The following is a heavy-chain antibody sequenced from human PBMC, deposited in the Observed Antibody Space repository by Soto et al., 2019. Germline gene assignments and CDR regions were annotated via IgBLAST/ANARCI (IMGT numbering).Heavy chain of an antibody. Sequence: QVQLVESGGGVVQPGRSLRLSCAVSGFTVSTYGMHWVRQAPGKGLEWVAVISRDGGTKYYADSVKGRFTISRDNSRNPLFLEMNSLSGDDMAVYYCTGEVASGYWGQGTLVTVSS. CDR3: TGEVASGY. CDR1: GFTVSTYG. CDR2: ISRDGGTK. D-gene: IGHD2-8*02. V-gene: IGHV3-30*03. J-gene: IGHJ4*02.